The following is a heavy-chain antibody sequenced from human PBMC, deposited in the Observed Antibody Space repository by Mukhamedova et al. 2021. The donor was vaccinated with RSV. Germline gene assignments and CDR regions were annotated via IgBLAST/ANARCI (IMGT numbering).Heavy chain of an antibody. J-gene: IGHJ2*01. D-gene: IGHD3-3*01. V-gene: IGHV4-34*01. Sequence: GSTNYNPSLKSRVTISVDTSKNQFSLKLSSVTAADTAVYYCARARITIFGVVIHEKGYFDLWGRGTLVTVSS. CDR3: ARARITIFGVVIHEKGYFDL. CDR2: GST.